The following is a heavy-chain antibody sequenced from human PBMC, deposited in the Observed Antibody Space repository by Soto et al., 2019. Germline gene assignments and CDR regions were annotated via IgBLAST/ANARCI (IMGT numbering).Heavy chain of an antibody. Sequence: QVTLKESGPVLVKPTEPLMLTCTVSVFSLNSARMVVTWIRHPPGKALEWLAHIFSNDEKFYTTSLESRLTISRNTYRCQVVLTMPTSAQVDTGTYFCARTLRNAQCTLPREPLDYWGQGTVVTESS. CDR2: IFSNDEK. CDR1: VFSLNSARMV. J-gene: IGHJ4*02. CDR3: ARTLRNAQCTLPREPLDY. D-gene: IGHD2-2*01. V-gene: IGHV2-26*01.